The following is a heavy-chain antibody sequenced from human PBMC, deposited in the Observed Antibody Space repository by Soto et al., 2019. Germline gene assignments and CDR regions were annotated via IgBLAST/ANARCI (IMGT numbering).Heavy chain of an antibody. J-gene: IGHJ4*02. D-gene: IGHD2-15*01. V-gene: IGHV3-66*01. CDR3: ARESGYCSGGSCFYYFDY. Sequence: EVQLVESGGGLVQPGGSLRLSCAASGFTVSSNYMSWVRRAPGKGLEWVSVIYSGGSTYYADSVKGRFTISRDNSKNTLYLQMNSLRAEDTAVYYCARESGYCSGGSCFYYFDYWGQGTLVTVSS. CDR2: IYSGGST. CDR1: GFTVSSNY.